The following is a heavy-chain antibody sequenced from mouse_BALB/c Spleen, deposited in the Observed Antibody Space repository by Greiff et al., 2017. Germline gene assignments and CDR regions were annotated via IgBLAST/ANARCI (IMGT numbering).Heavy chain of an antibody. CDR3: ARDYDYYAMDY. CDR2: IWAGGST. CDR1: GFSLTSYG. Sequence: VKLVESGPGLVAPSQSLSITCTVSGFSLTSYGVHWVRQPPGKGLEWLGVIWAGGSTNYNSALMSRLSISKDNSKSQVLLKMNSLQTDDTAMYYCARDYDYYAMDYWGQGTSVTVSS. V-gene: IGHV2-9*02. J-gene: IGHJ4*01.